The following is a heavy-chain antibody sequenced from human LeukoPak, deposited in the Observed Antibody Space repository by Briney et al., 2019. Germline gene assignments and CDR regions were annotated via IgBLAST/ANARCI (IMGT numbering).Heavy chain of an antibody. CDR3: ARDLRYDYVWGSYRQGFDY. Sequence: GGSLRLSCAASGFTVSSYWMSWVRQAPGKGLEWVANIKHDGSEKYYVDSVKGRFTISRDNAKNSLYLQMNSLRAEDTAMYYCARDLRYDYVWGSYRQGFDYWGQGTLVTVSS. CDR2: IKHDGSEK. V-gene: IGHV3-7*01. CDR1: GFTVSSYW. D-gene: IGHD3-16*02. J-gene: IGHJ4*02.